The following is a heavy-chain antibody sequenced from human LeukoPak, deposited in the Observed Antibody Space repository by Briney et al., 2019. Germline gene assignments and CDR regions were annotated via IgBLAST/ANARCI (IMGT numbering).Heavy chain of an antibody. J-gene: IGHJ4*02. CDR1: GYTFTTYD. CDR2: MNPNSGNT. Sequence: ASVKVSCKASGYTFTTYDINWVRQATGQGLEWMGWMNPNSGNTGYAQKFQGRVTMTRDTSISTAYMELSRLRSDDTAVYYCARVVAATRSNDYWGQGTLVTVSS. V-gene: IGHV1-8*01. CDR3: ARVVAATRSNDY. D-gene: IGHD2-15*01.